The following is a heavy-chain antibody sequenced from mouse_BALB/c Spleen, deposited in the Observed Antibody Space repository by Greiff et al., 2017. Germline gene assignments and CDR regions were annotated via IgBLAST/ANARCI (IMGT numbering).Heavy chain of an antibody. CDR1: GFTFSSYA. CDR3: ARGEGTTRAMDY. V-gene: IGHV5-9-3*01. CDR2: ISSGGSYT. J-gene: IGHJ4*01. Sequence: EVQRVESGGGLVKPGGSLKLSCAASGFTFSSYAMSWVRQTPEKRLEWVATISSGGSYTYYPDSVKGRFTISRDNAKNTLYLQMSSLRSEDTAMYYCARGEGTTRAMDYWGQGTSVTVSS. D-gene: IGHD2-14*01.